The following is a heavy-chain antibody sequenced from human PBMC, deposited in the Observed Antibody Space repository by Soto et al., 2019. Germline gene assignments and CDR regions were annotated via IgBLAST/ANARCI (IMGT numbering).Heavy chain of an antibody. V-gene: IGHV3-30*03. Sequence: GGSLRLSCAASGFTFSTYGMHWVRQAPGKGLEWVAFISYDGSNKYYADSVKGRFTISRDNSKNTLYLQMNSLRAEDTAVYYCARDRIPTGMDVWGQGTTVTVSS. J-gene: IGHJ6*02. CDR3: ARDRIPTGMDV. CDR2: ISYDGSNK. CDR1: GFTFSTYG.